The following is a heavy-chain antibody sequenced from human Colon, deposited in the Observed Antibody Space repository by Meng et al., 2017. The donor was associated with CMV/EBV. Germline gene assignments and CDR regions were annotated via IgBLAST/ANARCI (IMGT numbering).Heavy chain of an antibody. CDR1: GDSIKNYY. D-gene: IGHD3-10*01. CDR3: ARAGARGVPVDL. Sequence: QVQLQESGPRLVKPPETLSPTCTVSGDSIKNYYWTWLRQPAGKGLEWLGRIHYSGGTDDNPSLKSRVTLSIDTSKNQLSLKIYSVTAADTAVYYCARAGARGVPVDLWGQGTLVTVSS. CDR2: IHYSGGT. V-gene: IGHV4-4*07. J-gene: IGHJ4*02.